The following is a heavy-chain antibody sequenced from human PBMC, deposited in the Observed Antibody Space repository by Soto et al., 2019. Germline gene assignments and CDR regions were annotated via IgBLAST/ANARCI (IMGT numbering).Heavy chain of an antibody. CDR2: MNPNSGNT. Sequence: GASVKASCKASGYTFTSYDINWVRQATGKGLEWTGWMNPNSGNTGYAQKFQGRVTMTRNTSISTAYMELSSLRSEDTAVYYCARGGNTYYDYVWGSYRTEDYWGQGTLVTVS. D-gene: IGHD3-16*02. CDR1: GYTFTSYD. V-gene: IGHV1-8*01. J-gene: IGHJ4*02. CDR3: ARGGNTYYDYVWGSYRTEDY.